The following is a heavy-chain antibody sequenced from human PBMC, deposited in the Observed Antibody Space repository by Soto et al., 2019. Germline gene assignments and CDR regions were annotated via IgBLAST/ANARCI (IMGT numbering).Heavy chain of an antibody. CDR3: AREVRPGSGSYLGTLIDY. V-gene: IGHV4-59*01. J-gene: IGHJ4*02. CDR2: IYYSGST. CDR1: GGSISSYY. D-gene: IGHD3-10*01. Sequence: SETLSLTCTVSGGSISSYYWSWIRQPPGKGLEWIGYIYYSGSTNYNPSLKSRVTISVDTSKNQFSLKLSSVTAADTAVYYCAREVRPGSGSYLGTLIDYWGQGTLVTVSS.